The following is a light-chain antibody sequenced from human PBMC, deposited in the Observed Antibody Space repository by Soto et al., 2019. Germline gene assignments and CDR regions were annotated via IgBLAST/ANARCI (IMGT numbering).Light chain of an antibody. CDR2: QDS. V-gene: IGLV3-1*01. Sequence: SYELTQPPSVSVSPGHTASITCSGDKLGDKYACWYQQKPGQSPVLVIYQDSKRPSGIPERFSGSNSGNTATLTISGTQAMDEADYYCQAWDSSTGEFGGGTKLTVL. CDR1: KLGDKY. CDR3: QAWDSSTGE. J-gene: IGLJ2*01.